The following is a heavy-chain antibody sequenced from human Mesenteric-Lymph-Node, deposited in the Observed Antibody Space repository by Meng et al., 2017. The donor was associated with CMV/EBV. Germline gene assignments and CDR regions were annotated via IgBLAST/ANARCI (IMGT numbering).Heavy chain of an antibody. D-gene: IGHD2/OR15-2a*01. CDR1: GFTFSSYA. J-gene: IGHJ6*02. CDR3: SGSPIYAMDV. V-gene: IGHV3-30*04. Sequence: GESLKISCAASGFTFSSYAMHWVRQAPGKGLEWVAVISYDGSNKYYADSVKGRFTISRDNSKNTLYLQMNSLKSEDTAVYYCSGSPIYAMDVWGQGTTVTVSS. CDR2: ISYDGSNK.